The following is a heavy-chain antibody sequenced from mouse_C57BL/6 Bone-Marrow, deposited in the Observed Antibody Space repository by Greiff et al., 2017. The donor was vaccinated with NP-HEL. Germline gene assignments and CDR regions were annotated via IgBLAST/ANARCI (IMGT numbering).Heavy chain of an antibody. V-gene: IGHV5-12*01. D-gene: IGHD1-1*01. CDR2: ISNGGGST. CDR3: ARRDYYGSSDYYAMDY. J-gene: IGHJ4*01. Sequence: DVKLVESGGGLVQPGGSLKLSCAASGFTFSDYYMYWVRQTPEKRLEWVAYISNGGGSTYYPDTVKGRFTISRDNAKNTLYLQMSRLKSEDTAMYYCARRDYYGSSDYYAMDYWGQGTSVTVSS. CDR1: GFTFSDYY.